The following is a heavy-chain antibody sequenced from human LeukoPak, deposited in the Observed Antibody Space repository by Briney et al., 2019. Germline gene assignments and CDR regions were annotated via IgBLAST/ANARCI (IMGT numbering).Heavy chain of an antibody. Sequence: GGSLRLSCAASGFTFSSYAMSWVRQAPGKGLEWVAAISGSGGNTYYAHSVKGRFTISSDNSKNTLYLQMNSLRSEDTAVYCCAKETTYYDFWSGYSPRYFDYWGQRTLVTVPS. D-gene: IGHD3-3*01. J-gene: IGHJ4*02. CDR1: GFTFSSYA. V-gene: IGHV3-23*01. CDR2: ISGSGGNT. CDR3: AKETTYYDFWSGYSPRYFDY.